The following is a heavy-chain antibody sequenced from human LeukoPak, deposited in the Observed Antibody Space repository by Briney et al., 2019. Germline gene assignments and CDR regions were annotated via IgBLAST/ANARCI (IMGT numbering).Heavy chain of an antibody. D-gene: IGHD3-22*01. CDR3: AKDKVPIYYDSSGLMDV. V-gene: IGHV3-30*02. CDR1: GSTFSSYG. J-gene: IGHJ6*03. CDR2: IRYDGSNK. Sequence: TGGSLRLSCAASGSTFSSYGMHWVRQAPGKGLEWVAFIRYDGSNKYYADSVKGRFTISRDNSKNTLYLQMNSLRAEDTAVYYCAKDKVPIYYDSSGLMDVWGKGTTVTISS.